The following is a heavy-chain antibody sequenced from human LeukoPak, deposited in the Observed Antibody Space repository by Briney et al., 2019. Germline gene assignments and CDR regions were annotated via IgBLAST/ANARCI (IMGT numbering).Heavy chain of an antibody. CDR3: ARHQDILTGPDY. D-gene: IGHD3-9*01. V-gene: IGHV5-10-1*01. Sequence: GESLKISCKGSGYSFTSYWISWVRQMPGKGLEWMGRIDLSDSYTNYSPSFQGHVTISADKSISTAYLQWSSLKASDTAMYYCARHQDILTGPDYWGQGTLVTVSS. CDR1: GYSFTSYW. CDR2: IDLSDSYT. J-gene: IGHJ4*02.